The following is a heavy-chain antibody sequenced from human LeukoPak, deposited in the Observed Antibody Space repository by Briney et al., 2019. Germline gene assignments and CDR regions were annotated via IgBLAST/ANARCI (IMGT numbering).Heavy chain of an antibody. CDR1: GFTFREFA. CDR2: ISGSGGST. D-gene: IGHD1-14*01. V-gene: IGHV3-23*01. J-gene: IGHJ4*02. Sequence: GGSLRLFCTSSGFTFREFAVSWFRQAPGKGLEWVSAISGSGGSTYYADSVKGRFTISRDNSKNTLYLQMNSLRAEDTAVYYCAREQPHSPRAPGLRAIDYWGQGTLVTVSS. CDR3: AREQPHSPRAPGLRAIDY.